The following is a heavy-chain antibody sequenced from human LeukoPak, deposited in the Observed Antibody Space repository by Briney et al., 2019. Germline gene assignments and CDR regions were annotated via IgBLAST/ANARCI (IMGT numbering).Heavy chain of an antibody. Sequence: SETLSLTCAVYGGSFSGYYWSWIRQPPGKGLEWIGEINHSGSTNYNPSLKSRVTISVDTSKNQFSLKLSSVTAADTAVYYCARDIYSGSLDYWGQGTLVTVPS. CDR2: INHSGST. D-gene: IGHD1-26*01. CDR1: GGSFSGYY. J-gene: IGHJ4*02. V-gene: IGHV4-34*01. CDR3: ARDIYSGSLDY.